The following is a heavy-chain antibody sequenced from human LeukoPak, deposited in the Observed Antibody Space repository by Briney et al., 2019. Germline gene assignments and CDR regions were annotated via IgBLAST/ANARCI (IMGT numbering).Heavy chain of an antibody. Sequence: GGSLRLSCAASGFTFINYAMNWVRQAPGKGLEWVSALSFSGLTTYYADSVRGRFTISRNNSKSTLYLQMNSLRAEDTALYYCARPTSGWYAGGFDYWGQGILVTVSS. J-gene: IGHJ4*02. CDR2: LSFSGLTT. CDR1: GFTFINYA. D-gene: IGHD6-19*01. CDR3: ARPTSGWYAGGFDY. V-gene: IGHV3-23*01.